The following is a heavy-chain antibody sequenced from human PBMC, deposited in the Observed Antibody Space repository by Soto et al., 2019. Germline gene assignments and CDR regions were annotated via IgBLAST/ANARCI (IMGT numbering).Heavy chain of an antibody. Sequence: PGESLKISCKGSGYTFTSYGIGWVRQAPGQGLEWMGWISAYNGNTNYAQKLQGRVTMTTDTSTSTAYMELRSLRSDDTAVYYCARDLEHVSPYYFDYWGQGTLVTVSS. D-gene: IGHD1-1*01. J-gene: IGHJ4*02. CDR3: ARDLEHVSPYYFDY. V-gene: IGHV1-18*01. CDR2: ISAYNGNT. CDR1: GYTFTSYG.